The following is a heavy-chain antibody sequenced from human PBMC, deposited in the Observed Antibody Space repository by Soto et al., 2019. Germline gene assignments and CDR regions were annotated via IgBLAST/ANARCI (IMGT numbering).Heavy chain of an antibody. CDR3: ARTDFWSGYSYYFDY. CDR2: ISAYNGNT. CDR1: GYTFTSYG. J-gene: IGHJ4*02. D-gene: IGHD3-3*01. V-gene: IGHV1-18*01. Sequence: ASVKVSCKASGYTFTSYGISWVRQAPGQGLEWMGWISAYNGNTNYAQKLQGRVTMTTDTSTSTAYMELRSLRSDDTAVYYCARTDFWSGYSYYFDYWGQGTLVTVSS.